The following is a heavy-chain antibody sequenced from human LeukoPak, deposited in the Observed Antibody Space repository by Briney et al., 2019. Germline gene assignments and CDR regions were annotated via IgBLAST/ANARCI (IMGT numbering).Heavy chain of an antibody. D-gene: IGHD3-10*01. CDR1: GGSFSGYY. CDR2: INHSGST. CDR3: ARVYVYGSGSSFDY. V-gene: IGHV4-34*01. Sequence: SETLSLTCAVYGGSFSGYYWNWIRQPPGKGLEWIGEINHSGSTNYNPSLKSRVTISVDTSKNLFSLKLNSVTAADTAVYYCARVYVYGSGSSFDYWGQGTLVTVSS. J-gene: IGHJ4*02.